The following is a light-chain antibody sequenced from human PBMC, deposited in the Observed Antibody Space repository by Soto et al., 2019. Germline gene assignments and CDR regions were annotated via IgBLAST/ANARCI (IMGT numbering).Light chain of an antibody. CDR1: SXDVGGYNF. Sequence: QSALTQPASVSGSLGQSLTMSCTGTSXDVGGYNFVSWYQQHPDKAPKLLIYEVTNRPSGVSNRFSGSKSGNTASLTISGLQAEDEADYYCSSYTSTGTPVFGTGTTVTVL. V-gene: IGLV2-14*01. CDR2: EVT. CDR3: SSYTSTGTPV. J-gene: IGLJ1*01.